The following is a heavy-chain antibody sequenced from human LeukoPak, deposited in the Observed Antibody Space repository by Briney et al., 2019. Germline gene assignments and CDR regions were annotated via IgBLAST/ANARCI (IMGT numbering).Heavy chain of an antibody. J-gene: IGHJ6*03. V-gene: IGHV1-8*01. CDR2: MNPKRGNT. CDR3: ARGGGYCSSTSCYTSYYYMDV. D-gene: IGHD2-2*02. Sequence: ASVKVSCKASGYTFTRYDIRWVGQATGQGGEWMGWMNPKRGNTGYPQKFQGRLTMTRHTSTSTAYMELSSLRSEDTAVYYCARGGGYCSSTSCYTSYYYMDVWGKGTTVTVSS. CDR1: GYTFTRYD.